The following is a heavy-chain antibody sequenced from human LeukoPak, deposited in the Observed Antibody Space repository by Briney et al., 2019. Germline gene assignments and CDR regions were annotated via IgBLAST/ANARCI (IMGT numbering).Heavy chain of an antibody. J-gene: IGHJ3*02. Sequence: GRSLRLSCAASGFTFSSYAMHWVRQAPGKGLEWVAVISYDGSNKYYADSVKGRFTISRDNSKNTLYLQMNSLRAEDTAVYYCPRAGYCSSTSCYTGAFDIWGQGTMVTVSS. D-gene: IGHD2-2*02. CDR1: GFTFSSYA. CDR2: ISYDGSNK. V-gene: IGHV3-30*01. CDR3: PRAGYCSSTSCYTGAFDI.